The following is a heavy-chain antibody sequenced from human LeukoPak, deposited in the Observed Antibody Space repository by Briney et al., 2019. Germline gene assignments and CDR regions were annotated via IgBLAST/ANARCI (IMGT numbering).Heavy chain of an antibody. V-gene: IGHV5-51*01. J-gene: IGHJ4*02. Sequence: GESLKISCKGSGYSFTRHWIGWVRQMPGKGLEWMGNIYPGDSDARYSPSFQGQVTFSADKSISTAYLQWGSLKASDTAMYYCARHATGDDCWGQGTLVTVSS. CDR2: IYPGDSDA. D-gene: IGHD7-27*01. CDR1: GYSFTRHW. CDR3: ARHATGDDC.